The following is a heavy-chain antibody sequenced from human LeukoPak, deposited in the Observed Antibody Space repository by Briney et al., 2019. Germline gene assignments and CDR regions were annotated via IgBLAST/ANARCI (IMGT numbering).Heavy chain of an antibody. V-gene: IGHV3-7*01. D-gene: IGHD2-2*01. J-gene: IGHJ4*02. Sequence: PGGSLRLSCAASGFSFSNDWMCWVRQAPGKGLEWVANINQDESKKYYVYSVKGRFTISRDNAKNSLYLQMSSLRAEDTAVYYCARDHAYRTDYWGQGTLVTVSS. CDR2: INQDESKK. CDR1: GFSFSNDW. CDR3: ARDHAYRTDY.